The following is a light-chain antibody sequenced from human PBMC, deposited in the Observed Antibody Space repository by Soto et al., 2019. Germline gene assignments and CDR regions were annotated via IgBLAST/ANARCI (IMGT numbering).Light chain of an antibody. V-gene: IGLV1-44*01. CDR3: AAWDEALNGHV. Sequence: QYVLTQPPSASGTHGQRVTISCSGRSSNIGSSTVHWFQQLPGTAPKLLLHRSDQRPSGVPDRFSGSKSGTSASLAISGLQSEDEADYYCAAWDEALNGHVFGTGTKVTVL. J-gene: IGLJ1*01. CDR1: SSNIGSST. CDR2: RSD.